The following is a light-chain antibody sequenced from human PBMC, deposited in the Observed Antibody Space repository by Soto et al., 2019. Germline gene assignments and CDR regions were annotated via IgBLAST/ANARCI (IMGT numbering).Light chain of an antibody. J-gene: IGKJ2*01. Sequence: ERVTLSCRASQNIRSSLAWYQQRPGQAPRLLIYDASTRATGIPPRFSGGGSGTEFTVTISSLQSEAFAIYYCQQYDIWPPYTFGQGTKVDIK. CDR1: QNIRSS. CDR2: DAS. CDR3: QQYDIWPPYT. V-gene: IGKV3-15*01.